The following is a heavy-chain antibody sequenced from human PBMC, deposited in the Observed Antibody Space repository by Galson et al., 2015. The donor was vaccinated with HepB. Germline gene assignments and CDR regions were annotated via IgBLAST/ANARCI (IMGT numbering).Heavy chain of an antibody. Sequence: SLRLSCAASGVIFSSYGMHWVRQAPGKGLEWVAVISYDESNKYYADSVKGRFTISRDNSENTLYLQMNSLRAEDTAVYSCAKGRYSGYDWNVFDIWGQGTMVTVSS. CDR1: GVIFSSYG. J-gene: IGHJ3*02. V-gene: IGHV3-30*18. D-gene: IGHD5-12*01. CDR3: AKGRYSGYDWNVFDI. CDR2: ISYDESNK.